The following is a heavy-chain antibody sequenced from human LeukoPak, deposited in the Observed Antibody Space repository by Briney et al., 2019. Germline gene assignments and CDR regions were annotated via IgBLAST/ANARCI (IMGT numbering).Heavy chain of an antibody. CDR3: ARRTVRGVITSPLDY. CDR2: IYPGDSDT. D-gene: IGHD3-10*01. CDR1: GYSFSDYW. Sequence: GESLKISCKGSGYSFSDYWIGWVRQMPGKGLEWMGIIYPGDSDTRYSPSFQGQVTISADKSISTAYLQWSSLKASDTAMYYCARRTVRGVITSPLDYWGQGTPVTVSS. J-gene: IGHJ4*02. V-gene: IGHV5-51*01.